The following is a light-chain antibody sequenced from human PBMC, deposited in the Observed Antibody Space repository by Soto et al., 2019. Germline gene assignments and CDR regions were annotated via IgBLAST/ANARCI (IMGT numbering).Light chain of an antibody. Sequence: QSALTQPASVSGSPGQSVTISCTGTNSDVGRYNYVSWYQQHPGKVPKLMIYEVSNRPSGVSDRFSGSKSGNTASLTISGLQAEDEADYYCSSYTRSYTFNFVFGTGTKVTVL. CDR3: SSYTRSYTFNFV. CDR1: NSDVGRYNY. J-gene: IGLJ1*01. V-gene: IGLV2-14*01. CDR2: EVS.